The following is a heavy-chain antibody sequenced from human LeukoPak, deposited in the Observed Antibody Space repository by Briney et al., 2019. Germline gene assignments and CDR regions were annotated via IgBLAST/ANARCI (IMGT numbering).Heavy chain of an antibody. CDR3: ARVRGGGLDPYYMDV. CDR1: GYTFTSYD. J-gene: IGHJ6*03. CDR2: MNPNSGNT. V-gene: IGHV1-8*01. D-gene: IGHD6-19*01. Sequence: EASVKVSCKASGYTFTSYDINWVRQATGQGLEWMGWMNPNSGNTGYAQKFQGRVTMTRNTSISTACMELSSLRSEDTAVYYCARVRGGGLDPYYMDVWGKGTTVTISS.